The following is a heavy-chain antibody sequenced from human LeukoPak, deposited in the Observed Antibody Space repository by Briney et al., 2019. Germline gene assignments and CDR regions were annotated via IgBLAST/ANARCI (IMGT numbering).Heavy chain of an antibody. CDR1: GGSISSYY. Sequence: PSETLSLTCTVSGGSISSYYWSWIRQPPGKGLEWIGYIYYSGNTNYNPSLKSRVTISVDTSKNQFSLKLSSVTAADAAVYYCACSEWELPLRDYWGQGTLVTVSS. D-gene: IGHD1-26*01. CDR3: ACSEWELPLRDY. V-gene: IGHV4-59*08. J-gene: IGHJ4*02. CDR2: IYYSGNT.